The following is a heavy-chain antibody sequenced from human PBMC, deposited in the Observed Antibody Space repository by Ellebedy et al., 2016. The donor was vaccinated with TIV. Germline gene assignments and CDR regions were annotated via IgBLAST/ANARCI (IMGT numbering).Heavy chain of an antibody. CDR3: ARPTVSDLIVGATIPAFDI. CDR1: GGSISSSSYY. D-gene: IGHD1-26*01. V-gene: IGHV4-39*01. Sequence: MPSETLSLTCTVSGGSISSSSYYWGWIRQPPGKGLEWIGSIYYSGSTYYNPSLKSRVTISVDTSKNQFSLKLSSVTAADTAVYYCARPTVSDLIVGATIPAFDIWGQGTMVTVSS. CDR2: IYYSGST. J-gene: IGHJ3*02.